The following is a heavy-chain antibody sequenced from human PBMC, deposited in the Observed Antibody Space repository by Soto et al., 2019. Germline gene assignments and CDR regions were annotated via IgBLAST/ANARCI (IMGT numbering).Heavy chain of an antibody. J-gene: IGHJ6*02. CDR3: AVGVPGPGRRYYYYGMDV. Sequence: GASVKVSCKASGGTFSSYAISWVRQAPGQGLEWMGGIIPIFGTANYAQKFQGRVTITADKSTSTAYMELSSLRSEDTAVYYCAVGVPGPGRRYYYYGMDVWGQGTTVTVSS. CDR1: GGTFSSYA. D-gene: IGHD3-10*01. CDR2: IIPIFGTA. V-gene: IGHV1-69*06.